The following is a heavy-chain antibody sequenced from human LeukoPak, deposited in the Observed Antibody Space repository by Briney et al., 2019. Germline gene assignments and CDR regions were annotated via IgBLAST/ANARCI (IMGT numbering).Heavy chain of an antibody. Sequence: ASVKVSCKVSGYTLTELSMHWVRQAPGQGLEWMGWINPNSGGTNYAQKFQGWVTMTRDTSISTAYMELSRLRSDDTAVYYCARDRGSSAVAGTLYYFDYWGQGTLVTVSS. CDR1: GYTLTELS. J-gene: IGHJ4*02. D-gene: IGHD6-19*01. CDR3: ARDRGSSAVAGTLYYFDY. V-gene: IGHV1-2*04. CDR2: INPNSGGT.